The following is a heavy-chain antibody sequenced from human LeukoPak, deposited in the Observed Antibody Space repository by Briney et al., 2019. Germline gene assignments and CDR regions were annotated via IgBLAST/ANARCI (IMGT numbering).Heavy chain of an antibody. Sequence: KRSQTLSLTCAISGDSVSSNSAAWNWIRQSPSRGLEWLGRTYYRSKWYNDYAVSVESRITINPDTSKNQFSLQLNSVTPEDTAVYYCARTDFGIAAAGTLDYWGQGTLVTVSS. J-gene: IGHJ4*02. V-gene: IGHV6-1*01. CDR1: GDSVSSNSAA. D-gene: IGHD6-13*01. CDR2: TYYRSKWYN. CDR3: ARTDFGIAAAGTLDY.